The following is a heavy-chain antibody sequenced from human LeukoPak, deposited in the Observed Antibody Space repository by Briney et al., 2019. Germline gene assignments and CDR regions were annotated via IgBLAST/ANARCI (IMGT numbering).Heavy chain of an antibody. V-gene: IGHV3-23*01. Sequence: TGGSLRLSCAASGFTFSSHGMNWVRQAPGKGLEWVSGIRGDGVTTYYADSVKGRFTISRDNSKNTLYLQMNSLRAEDTAVYYCARGHYQIELWGQGTLVTVST. CDR3: ARGHYQIEL. CDR2: IRGDGVTT. J-gene: IGHJ4*02. D-gene: IGHD3-10*01. CDR1: GFTFSSHG.